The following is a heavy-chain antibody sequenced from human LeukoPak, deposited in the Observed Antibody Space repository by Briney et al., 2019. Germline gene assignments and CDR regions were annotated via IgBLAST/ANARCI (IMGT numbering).Heavy chain of an antibody. CDR2: FDPEDGET. Sequence: ASVKVSCKVSGYTLTELSMHWVGQAPGKGLEWVGGFDPEDGETIYAQKFQGRVTMTEDTSTDAAYMELSSLRSEDTAVYYCATSRITMIRAPFDYWGQGTLVTVSS. CDR3: ATSRITMIRAPFDY. D-gene: IGHD3-22*01. V-gene: IGHV1-24*01. J-gene: IGHJ4*02. CDR1: GYTLTELS.